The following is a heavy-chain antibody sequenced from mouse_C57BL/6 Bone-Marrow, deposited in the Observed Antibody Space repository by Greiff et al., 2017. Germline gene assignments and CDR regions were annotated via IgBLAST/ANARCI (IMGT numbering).Heavy chain of an antibody. CDR2: IYPRSGNT. Sequence: QVQLQQSGAELARPGASVKLSCKASGYTFTSYGISWVKQRTGQGLEWIGEIYPRSGNTYYNEKLKGKATLTADKSSSTAYMELRSLTSEDSAVYFCARGAPDAMDYWGQGTSVTVSS. J-gene: IGHJ4*01. CDR3: ARGAPDAMDY. D-gene: IGHD3-1*01. V-gene: IGHV1-81*01. CDR1: GYTFTSYG.